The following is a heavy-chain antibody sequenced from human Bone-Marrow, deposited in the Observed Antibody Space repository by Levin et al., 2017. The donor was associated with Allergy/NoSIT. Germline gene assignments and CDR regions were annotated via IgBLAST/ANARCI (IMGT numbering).Heavy chain of an antibody. CDR2: ISGSGGST. D-gene: IGHD3-22*01. J-gene: IGHJ4*02. V-gene: IGHV3-23*01. CDR3: AKDPSDSSGYYFLFDY. Sequence: SCAASGFTFSSYAMSWVRQAPGKGLEWVSAISGSGGSTYYADSVKGRFTISRDNSKNTLYLQMNSLRAEDTAVYYCAKDPSDSSGYYFLFDYWGQGTLVTVSS. CDR1: GFTFSSYA.